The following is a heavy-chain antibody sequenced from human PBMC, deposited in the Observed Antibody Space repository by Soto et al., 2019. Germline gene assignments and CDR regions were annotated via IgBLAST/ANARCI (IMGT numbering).Heavy chain of an antibody. D-gene: IGHD4-17*01. J-gene: IGHJ5*02. CDR3: ARGSPTTVTTWFDP. CDR2: IIPVFGKA. V-gene: IGHV1-69*13. Sequence: SVKVSCKASGGTFSNFAINWVRQATGQGLEWMGGIIPVFGKAKYAQKFQGRVQFTADESTSTAYMEVNSLTSEDTAVYYCARGSPTTVTTWFDPWGQGTLVTVSS. CDR1: GGTFSNFA.